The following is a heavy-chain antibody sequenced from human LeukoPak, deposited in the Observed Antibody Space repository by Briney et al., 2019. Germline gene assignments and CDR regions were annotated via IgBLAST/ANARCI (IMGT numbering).Heavy chain of an antibody. V-gene: IGHV1-18*01. D-gene: IGHD2-21*02. CDR3: ATVPCGGDCSLDS. CDR2: ISAYNGNT. CDR1: GYTFTSYG. Sequence: ASVKVSCKASGYTFTSYGISWVRQAPGQGLEWMGWISAYNGNTNYAQKLQGRVTMTTDTSTSTAYMELSSLRSEDTAVYYCATVPCGGDCSLDSWGQGTLVTVSS. J-gene: IGHJ4*02.